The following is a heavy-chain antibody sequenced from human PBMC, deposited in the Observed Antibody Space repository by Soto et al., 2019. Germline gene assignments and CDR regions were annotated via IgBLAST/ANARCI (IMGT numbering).Heavy chain of an antibody. Sequence: QVQLQESGPGLVKPSETLSLTCTVSGGSISSYYWSWIRQPPGKGLEWIGYIYYSGSTNYNPSLKSRVTISVDTSKNPFSLKLSSVTAADTAVYYCARDGVYYGSGSYYYYGMDVWGQGTTVTVSS. D-gene: IGHD3-10*01. J-gene: IGHJ6*02. V-gene: IGHV4-59*01. CDR2: IYYSGST. CDR3: ARDGVYYGSGSYYYYGMDV. CDR1: GGSISSYY.